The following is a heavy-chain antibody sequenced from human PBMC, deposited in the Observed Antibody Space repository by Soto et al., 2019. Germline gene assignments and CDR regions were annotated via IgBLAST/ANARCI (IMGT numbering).Heavy chain of an antibody. V-gene: IGHV3-23*01. Sequence: PGGSLRLSCAASGFTFSSYAMSWVRQAPGKGLEWVSAISGSGGSTYYADSVKGRFTISRDNSKNTLYLQMNSLRAEDTAVYYCSTDKLLWIGGDDAFDIWGQGTMVTVSS. CDR1: GFTFSSYA. CDR3: STDKLLWIGGDDAFDI. CDR2: ISGSGGST. D-gene: IGHD3-3*01. J-gene: IGHJ3*02.